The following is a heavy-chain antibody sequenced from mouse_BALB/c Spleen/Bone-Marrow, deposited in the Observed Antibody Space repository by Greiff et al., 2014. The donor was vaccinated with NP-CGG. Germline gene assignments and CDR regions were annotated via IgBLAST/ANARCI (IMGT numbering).Heavy chain of an antibody. CDR3: TRHGGYYPYYYAMDY. J-gene: IGHJ4*01. CDR2: ISHGGGTT. D-gene: IGHD2-3*01. Sequence: EVMLVESGGGLVKPGGSLKLSCAASGFAFSSYDMSWVRQTSEKRLEWVAYISHGGGTTYYSDTVKGRFTISRDNAKNTLYLQMSSLKSEDTAIYYCTRHGGYYPYYYAMDYWGQGTSVTVSS. CDR1: GFAFSSYD. V-gene: IGHV5-12-1*01.